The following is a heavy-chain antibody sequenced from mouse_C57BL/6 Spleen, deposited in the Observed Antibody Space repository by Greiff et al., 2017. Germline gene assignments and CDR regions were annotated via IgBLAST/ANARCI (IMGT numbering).Heavy chain of an antibody. V-gene: IGHV5-4*01. Sequence: EVKLMESGGGLVKPGGSLKLSCAASGFTFSSYAMSWVRPTPEKRLEWVATISDGGSDTYYPDNVKGRFTISRDNAKNNLYLQMSHLKSEDTAMYYCAREGNWYYFDYWGQGTTLTVSS. CDR3: AREGNWYYFDY. CDR2: ISDGGSDT. J-gene: IGHJ2*01. D-gene: IGHD4-1*01. CDR1: GFTFSSYA.